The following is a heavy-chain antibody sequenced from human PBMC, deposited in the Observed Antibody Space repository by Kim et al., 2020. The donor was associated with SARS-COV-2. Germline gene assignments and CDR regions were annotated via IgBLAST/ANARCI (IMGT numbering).Heavy chain of an antibody. D-gene: IGHD1-26*01. Sequence: SETLSLTCTVSGGSVSSGSYYWSWILQPPGKGLEWIGYIYYSGSTNYNPSLKSRVTITVDTSKNQFSLKLSSVTAEDTAVYYCARDGLPPREGGFDIWC. CDR1: GGSVSSGSYY. V-gene: IGHV4-61*01. CDR3: ARDGLPPREGGFDI. J-gene: IGHJ3*02. CDR2: IYYSGST.